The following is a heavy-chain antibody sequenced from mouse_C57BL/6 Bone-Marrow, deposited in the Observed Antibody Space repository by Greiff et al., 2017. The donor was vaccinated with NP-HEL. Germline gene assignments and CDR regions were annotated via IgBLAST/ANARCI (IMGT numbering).Heavy chain of an antibody. D-gene: IGHD1-1*01. CDR1: GFTFSDYG. CDR2: ISSGSSTI. Sequence: EVQLQQSGGGLVKPGGSLKLSCAASGFTFSDYGMHWVRQAPEKGLEWVAYISSGSSTIYYADTVKGRFTISRDNAKNTLFLQMTSLRSEDTAMYYCARQGVYYGYYFDYWGQGTTLTVSS. V-gene: IGHV5-17*01. CDR3: ARQGVYYGYYFDY. J-gene: IGHJ2*01.